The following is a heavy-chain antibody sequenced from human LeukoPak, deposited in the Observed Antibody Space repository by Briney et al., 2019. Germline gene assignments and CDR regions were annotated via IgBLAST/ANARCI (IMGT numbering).Heavy chain of an antibody. J-gene: IGHJ4*02. Sequence: GASVKVSCKASGYTFTSYGISWVRQAPGQGLEWMGWISAYNGNTNYAQKLQGRVTMTEDTSTDTAYMELSSLRSEDTAVYYCARDTGRTEGTFDYWGQGTLVTVSS. CDR1: GYTFTSYG. V-gene: IGHV1-18*01. CDR2: ISAYNGNT. D-gene: IGHD1/OR15-1a*01. CDR3: ARDTGRTEGTFDY.